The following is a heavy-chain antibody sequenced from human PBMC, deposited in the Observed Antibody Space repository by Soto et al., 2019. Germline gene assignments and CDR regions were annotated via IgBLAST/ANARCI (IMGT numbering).Heavy chain of an antibody. J-gene: IGHJ4*02. CDR1: GGAISDYY. D-gene: IGHD5-12*01. V-gene: IGHV4-59*01. CDR3: ASHRYSASYYDDY. CDR2: VFYSGST. Sequence: QVHLQESGPGLVKPSETLSLTCTVSGGAISDYYWTWVRQPPGGGLEWIGYVFYSGSTNYNPSLRSRVTMSVDTSKKQFSLKLDSVTAADTAVYYCASHRYSASYYDDYWGQGTLVTVSS.